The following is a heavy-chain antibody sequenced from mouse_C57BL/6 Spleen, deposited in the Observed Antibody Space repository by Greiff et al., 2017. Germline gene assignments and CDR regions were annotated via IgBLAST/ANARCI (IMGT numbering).Heavy chain of an antibody. V-gene: IGHV1-55*01. Sequence: QVQLKQSGAELVKPGASVKMSCKASGYTFTSYWITWVKQRPGQGLEWIGDIYPGSGSTNYNEKFKSKATLTVDTSSSTAYMQLSSLTSEDSAVYYCARKPNYDGDYWGQGTTLTVSS. CDR2: IYPGSGST. J-gene: IGHJ2*01. CDR1: GYTFTSYW. D-gene: IGHD2-4*01. CDR3: ARKPNYDGDY.